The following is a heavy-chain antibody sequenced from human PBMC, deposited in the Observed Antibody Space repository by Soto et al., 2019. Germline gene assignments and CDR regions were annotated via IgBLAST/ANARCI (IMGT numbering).Heavy chain of an antibody. V-gene: IGHV4-59*01. J-gene: IGHJ3*02. Sequence: QVQLQESGPGLVKPSETLSLTCTVSGGSISSYYWSWIRQPPGKGLEWIVYIYYSGSTNYNPSLKSRVTISVDTSKNQFSLKLSSVTAADTAVYYCARQREIGATASAFDIWGQGTMVTVSS. CDR2: IYYSGST. CDR1: GGSISSYY. CDR3: ARQREIGATASAFDI. D-gene: IGHD5-12*01.